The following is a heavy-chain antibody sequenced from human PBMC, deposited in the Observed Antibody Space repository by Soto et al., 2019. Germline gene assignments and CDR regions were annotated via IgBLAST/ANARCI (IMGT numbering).Heavy chain of an antibody. CDR3: ARGLRRTSGYCSSTSCYKTHMDV. CDR2: FDPEDGET. Sequence: GASVKVSCKVSGYTLTELSMHWVRQAPGKGLEWMGGFDPEDGETIYAQKFQGRVTITEDTSTDTAYMELSSLRSEDTAVYYCARGLRRTSGYCSSTSCYKTHMDVWGKGTTVTVSS. V-gene: IGHV1-24*01. CDR1: GYTLTELS. D-gene: IGHD2-2*02. J-gene: IGHJ6*03.